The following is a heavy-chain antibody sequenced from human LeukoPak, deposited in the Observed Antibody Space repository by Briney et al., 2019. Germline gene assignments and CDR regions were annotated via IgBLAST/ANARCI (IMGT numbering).Heavy chain of an antibody. CDR1: GGSISSSSYY. Sequence: PSETLSLTCTVSGGSISSSSYYWGWIRQPPGKGLEWIGSIYYSGSTYYNPSLKSRVTISVDTSKNQFSLKLSSVTAADTAVYYCAGSWIQLWSRDYYFDYWGQGTLVTVSS. CDR2: IYYSGST. J-gene: IGHJ4*02. D-gene: IGHD5-18*01. CDR3: AGSWIQLWSRDYYFDY. V-gene: IGHV4-39*01.